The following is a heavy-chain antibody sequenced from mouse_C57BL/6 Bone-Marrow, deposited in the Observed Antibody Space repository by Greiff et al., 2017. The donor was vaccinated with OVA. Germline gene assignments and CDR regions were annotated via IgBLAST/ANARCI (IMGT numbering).Heavy chain of an antibody. CDR3: TRPKLGPVYFDY. CDR2: IDPETCGT. J-gene: IGHJ2*01. Sequence: QVQLQQSGAELVRPGASVTLSCKASGYTFTDYEMHWVKQTPVHGLEWIGAIDPETCGTAYNQKFKGKAILTADKSSSTAYMELRSLTSEDSAVYYCTRPKLGPVYFDYWGQGTTLTVSS. V-gene: IGHV1-15*01. D-gene: IGHD4-1*01. CDR1: GYTFTDYE.